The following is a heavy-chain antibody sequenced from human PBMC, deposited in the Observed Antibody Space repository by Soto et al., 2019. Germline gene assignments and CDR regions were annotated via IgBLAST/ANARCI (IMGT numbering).Heavy chain of an antibody. D-gene: IGHD2-15*01. CDR2: IYYSGST. CDR3: ARPGYCSGGSCRDVPLFDY. CDR1: GGSISSSSYY. J-gene: IGHJ4*02. Sequence: PSETLSLTCTVSGGSISSSSYYWGWIRQPPGKGLEWIGSIYYSGSTYYNPSLKSRVTISVDTSKNQFSLKLSSVTAADTAVYYCARPGYCSGGSCRDVPLFDYWGQGTLVTVSS. V-gene: IGHV4-39*01.